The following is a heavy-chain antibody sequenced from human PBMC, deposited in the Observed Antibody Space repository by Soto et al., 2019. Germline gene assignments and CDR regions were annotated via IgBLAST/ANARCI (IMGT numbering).Heavy chain of an antibody. D-gene: IGHD6-13*01. CDR1: GYTFTSYG. Sequence: QVQLVQSGAEVKKPGASVKVSCKASGYTFTSYGISWVRQAPGQGLEWMGWISAYNGNTNYAQKLQGRVTMTTDTSTSTAYKEMRSLRSDDTAVYYCARGGMIWGIAAGNWFDPWGQGTLVTVSS. CDR2: ISAYNGNT. J-gene: IGHJ5*02. V-gene: IGHV1-18*01. CDR3: ARGGMIWGIAAGNWFDP.